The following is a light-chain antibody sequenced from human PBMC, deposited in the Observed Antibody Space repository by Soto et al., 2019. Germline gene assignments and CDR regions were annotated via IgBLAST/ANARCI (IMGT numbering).Light chain of an antibody. Sequence: EIVLTQSPGTLSLSPGESATLSCRASQSVSSNYLAWYRHKPGQAPRLLIYGASSRATGIPDRFIGSGSGTAFTLTISRLEPEDFAVYYCKHYGNSTLLLNFGGGTKVDI. V-gene: IGKV3-20*01. J-gene: IGKJ4*01. CDR3: KHYGNSTLLLN. CDR2: GAS. CDR1: QSVSSNY.